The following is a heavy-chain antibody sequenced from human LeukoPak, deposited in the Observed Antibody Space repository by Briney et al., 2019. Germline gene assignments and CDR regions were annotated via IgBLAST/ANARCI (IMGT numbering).Heavy chain of an antibody. J-gene: IGHJ4*02. CDR1: GYNFSNYW. Sequence: PGESLKISRETSGYNFSNYWINWVPQKPGKGLEWMGIIYPGDSDTRYGPSFQGHVTISADRSANTAYLQWSRLEASDTAKYFCARKANGMAAPFDSWAQGTLVTVSS. CDR3: ARKANGMAAPFDS. V-gene: IGHV5-51*01. CDR2: IYPGDSDT. D-gene: IGHD6-13*01.